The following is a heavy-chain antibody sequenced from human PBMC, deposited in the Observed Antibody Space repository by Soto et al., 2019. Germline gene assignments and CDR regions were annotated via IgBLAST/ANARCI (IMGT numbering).Heavy chain of an antibody. V-gene: IGHV1-69*13. CDR1: GGTFSSYA. J-gene: IGHJ6*02. CDR2: IIPIFGTA. D-gene: IGHD5-18*01. CDR3: ASRPVDTAMVTATYYGMDV. Sequence: GASVKVSCKASGGTFSSYAISWVRQAPGQGLEWMGGIIPIFGTANYAQKFQGRVTITADESTSTAYMELSSLRSEDTAVYYCASRPVDTAMVTATYYGMDVWGQGTTVTVSS.